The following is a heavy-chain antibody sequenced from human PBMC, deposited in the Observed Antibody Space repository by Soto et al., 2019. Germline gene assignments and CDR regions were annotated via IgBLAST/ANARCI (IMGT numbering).Heavy chain of an antibody. D-gene: IGHD3-10*01. J-gene: IGHJ5*02. CDR2: INPSDGST. CDR1: GFTFTGYY. V-gene: IGHV1-46*03. CDR3: ARGSAVKREYNCFDP. Sequence: QVQLVQSGAEVRKSGASVKVSCKASGFTFTGYYIHWVRQAPGEGLEWMGAINPSDGSTTYAQRFQGRDTMPGDTSTSTLYMELSSLISEDTAIFYCARGSAVKREYNCFDPWGQGTLVTVSS.